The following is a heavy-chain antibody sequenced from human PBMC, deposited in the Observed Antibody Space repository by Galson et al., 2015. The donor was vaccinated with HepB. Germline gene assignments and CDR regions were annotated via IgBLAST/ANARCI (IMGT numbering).Heavy chain of an antibody. J-gene: IGHJ1*01. Sequence: SLRLSCAASGFTFSSYAMSWVRQAPGKGLEWVSAISGSGGSTYYADSVKGRFTISRDNSKNTLYLQMNSLRAEDTAVYYCAKDLLSVGATRDAEYFQHWGQGTLVTVSS. D-gene: IGHD1-26*01. V-gene: IGHV3-23*01. CDR1: GFTFSSYA. CDR2: ISGSGGST. CDR3: AKDLLSVGATRDAEYFQH.